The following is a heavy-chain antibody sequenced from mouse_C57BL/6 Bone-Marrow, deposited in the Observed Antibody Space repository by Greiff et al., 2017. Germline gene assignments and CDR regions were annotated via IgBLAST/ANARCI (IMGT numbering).Heavy chain of an antibody. CDR3: AREEDGYYVDAMDY. CDR1: GYSITSGYY. J-gene: IGHJ4*01. Sequence: EVKLQESGPGLVKPSQSLSLTCSVTGYSITSGYYWNWIRQFPGNKLEWMGYISYDGSNNYNPSLKNRISITRDTSKDQFFLKLNSATTEDTATYYCAREEDGYYVDAMDYWGQGTSVTVSS. D-gene: IGHD2-3*01. V-gene: IGHV3-6*01. CDR2: ISYDGSN.